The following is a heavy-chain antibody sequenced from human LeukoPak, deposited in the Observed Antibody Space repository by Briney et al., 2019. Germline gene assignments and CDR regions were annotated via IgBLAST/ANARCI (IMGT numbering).Heavy chain of an antibody. D-gene: IGHD3-10*01. CDR3: ARQTPYYYGWTPD. V-gene: IGHV1-46*01. CDR2: INPSGGST. CDR1: GYTFTSYY. Sequence: ASVKVSCKASGYTFTSYYMHWVRQAPGQGLEWMGIINPSGGSTSYAQKFQGRVTMTRDTSKNQFSLKLSSVTAADTAVYYCARQTPYYYGWTPDWGQGTLVTVSS. J-gene: IGHJ4*02.